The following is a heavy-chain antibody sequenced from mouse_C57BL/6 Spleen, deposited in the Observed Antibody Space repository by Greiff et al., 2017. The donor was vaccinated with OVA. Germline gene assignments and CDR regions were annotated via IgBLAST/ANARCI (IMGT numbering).Heavy chain of an antibody. J-gene: IGHJ1*03. V-gene: IGHV1-22*01. D-gene: IGHD1-1*01. CDR1: GYTFTDYN. CDR2: INPNNGGT. Sequence: EVQLQQSGPELVKPGASVKMSCKASGYTFTDYNMHWVKQSHGKSLEWIGYINPNNGGTSYNQKFKGKATLTVNKSSSTAYMELRSLTSEDSAVYYCARDQIYYCGSSYWYFDVWGTGTTVTVSS. CDR3: ARDQIYYCGSSYWYFDV.